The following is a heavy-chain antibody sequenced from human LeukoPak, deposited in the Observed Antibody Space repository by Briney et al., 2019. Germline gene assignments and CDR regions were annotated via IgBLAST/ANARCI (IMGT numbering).Heavy chain of an antibody. V-gene: IGHV4-30-2*01. CDR3: ARGVSLDY. CDR2: IYHSGST. J-gene: IGHJ4*02. CDR1: GDSISRGGNS. Sequence: SETLSLTCAVSGDSISRGGNSWNWIRQPPGKGLEWIGNIYHSGSTYYNPSLKSRVTISVDTSKNQFSLKLTSVTAADTAVYYCARGVSLDYWGQGTLVTVSS.